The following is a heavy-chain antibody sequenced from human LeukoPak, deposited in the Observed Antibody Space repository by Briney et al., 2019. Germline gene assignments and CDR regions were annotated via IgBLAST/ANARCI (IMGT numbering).Heavy chain of an antibody. Sequence: GGSLRLSCAASGFTFSDYYMSWIRQAPGKGLEWVAVISYDGSNKYYADSVKGRFTISRDNSKNTLYLQMNSLRAEDTAVYYCANGGPNTYYYYYYMDVWGKGTPVTVSS. D-gene: IGHD3-16*01. CDR3: ANGGPNTYYYYYYMDV. CDR2: ISYDGSNK. CDR1: GFTFSDYY. J-gene: IGHJ6*03. V-gene: IGHV3-30*18.